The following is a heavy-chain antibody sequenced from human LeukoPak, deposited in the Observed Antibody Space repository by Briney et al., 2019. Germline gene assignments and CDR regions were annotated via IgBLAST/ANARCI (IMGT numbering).Heavy chain of an antibody. CDR1: GGTFSSYA. J-gene: IGHJ4*02. V-gene: IGHV1-69*13. CDR2: IIPIFGTA. CDR3: ARDGVRGVIDY. Sequence: GASVKVSCKASGGTFSSYAISWVRQAPGQGLEWMGGIIPIFGTANYAQKFQGRVTITADESTSTAYMELSRLRSDDTAVYYCARDGVRGVIDYWGQGTLVTVSS. D-gene: IGHD3-10*01.